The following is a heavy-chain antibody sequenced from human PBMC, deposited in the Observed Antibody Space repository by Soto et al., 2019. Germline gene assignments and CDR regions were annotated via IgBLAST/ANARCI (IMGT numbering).Heavy chain of an antibody. CDR3: TRDLRNKRFDP. D-gene: IGHD1-1*01. CDR2: INGDGAIA. Sequence: EGQLVESGGHLVQSGGSLRLSCAASGLSFSGYWMHWVRQAPGKGLVWVSCINGDGAIAKYADSVKGRFTITRDNAKNTLYLQMNRLRVDDTAVYYCTRDLRNKRFDPWGQGTLVTVSS. CDR1: GLSFSGYW. J-gene: IGHJ5*02. V-gene: IGHV3-74*01.